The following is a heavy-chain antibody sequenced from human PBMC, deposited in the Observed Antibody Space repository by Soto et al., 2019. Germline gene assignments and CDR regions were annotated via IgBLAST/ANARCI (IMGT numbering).Heavy chain of an antibody. CDR3: ARDRWANWNSPYSYNWFGP. V-gene: IGHV6-1*01. CDR2: TYYRSKWYN. CDR1: GDSVSSNSAA. Sequence: PSQTLSLTCAISGDSVSSNSAAWNWIRQSPSRGLEWLGRTYYRSKWYNDYAVSVKSRITINPGTSKNQFSLQLNSVTPEDTAVYYCARDRWANWNSPYSYNWFGPWGQGTLVTVSS. D-gene: IGHD1-7*01. J-gene: IGHJ5*02.